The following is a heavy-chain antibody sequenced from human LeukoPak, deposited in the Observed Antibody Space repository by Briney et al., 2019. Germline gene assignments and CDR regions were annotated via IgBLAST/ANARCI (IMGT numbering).Heavy chain of an antibody. J-gene: IGHJ4*02. CDR1: GGSISSYY. CDR2: IYYSGST. CDR3: ARDPSAIQ. D-gene: IGHD5-18*01. Sequence: ASETLSLTCTVSGGSISSYYWSWIRHPPGKGLEWIGYIYYSGSTNYNPSLKSRVTISVDTSKNQFSLKLSSVTAADTSVYYCARDPSAIQWGQGTLVTVSS. V-gene: IGHV4-59*01.